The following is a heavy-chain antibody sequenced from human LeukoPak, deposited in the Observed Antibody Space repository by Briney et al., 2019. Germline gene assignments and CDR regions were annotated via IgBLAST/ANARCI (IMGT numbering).Heavy chain of an antibody. J-gene: IGHJ3*02. CDR1: GFTFSSYA. D-gene: IGHD3-22*01. V-gene: IGHV3-30*04. CDR2: ISYDGSNK. Sequence: GGSLRLSCAASGFTFSSYAMHWVRQAPGKGLEWVAVISYDGSNKYYADSVKGRFTISRDNSKNTLYLQMNSLRAEDTAVYYCARDRRTYYDSSGYYEGNAFDIWGQGTMVTVSS. CDR3: ARDRRTYYDSSGYYEGNAFDI.